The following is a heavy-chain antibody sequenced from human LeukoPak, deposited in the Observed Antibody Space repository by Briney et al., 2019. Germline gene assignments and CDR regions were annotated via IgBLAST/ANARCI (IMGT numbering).Heavy chain of an antibody. CDR3: ARDRGYCSGGSCYPSFDY. Sequence: PGGSLRLSCAASGFTVSSNSMSWVRQAPGKGLEWVSVIYSGGSTYYADSVKGRFTISRDNSKNTLYLQMNSLRAEDTAVYYCARDRGYCSGGSCYPSFDYWGQGTLVTVSS. D-gene: IGHD2-15*01. V-gene: IGHV3-66*02. J-gene: IGHJ4*02. CDR2: IYSGGST. CDR1: GFTVSSNS.